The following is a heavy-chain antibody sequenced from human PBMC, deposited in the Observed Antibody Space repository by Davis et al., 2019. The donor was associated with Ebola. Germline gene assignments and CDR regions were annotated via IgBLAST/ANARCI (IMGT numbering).Heavy chain of an antibody. D-gene: IGHD2/OR15-2a*01. CDR2: INHSGST. V-gene: IGHV4-34*01. Sequence: PGGSLRLSCAVYGGSFSGYYWSWIRQPPGKGLEWIGEINHSGSTNYNPSLKSRVTISVDTSKNQFSLKLSSVTPADSAVYYCVRALSRRGRYFDYWGQGTLVTVSS. CDR3: VRALSRRGRYFDY. J-gene: IGHJ4*02. CDR1: GGSFSGYY.